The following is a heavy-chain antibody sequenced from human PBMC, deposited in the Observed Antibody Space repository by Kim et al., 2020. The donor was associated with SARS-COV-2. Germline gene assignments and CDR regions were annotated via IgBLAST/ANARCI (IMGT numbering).Heavy chain of an antibody. D-gene: IGHD4-17*01. CDR3: ARAQMGYGGNHDAFDI. V-gene: IGHV1-46*01. J-gene: IGHJ3*02. Sequence: KFQGAVTMTRDTSTSTVYMELSSLRSEDTAVYYCARAQMGYGGNHDAFDIWGQGTMVTVSS.